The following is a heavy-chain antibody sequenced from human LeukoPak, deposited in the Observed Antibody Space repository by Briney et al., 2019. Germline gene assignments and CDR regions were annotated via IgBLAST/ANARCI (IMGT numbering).Heavy chain of an antibody. CDR2: IYYSGNT. V-gene: IGHV4-30-4*01. CDR1: GGTISSGDYY. Sequence: PSQTLSLTCTVSGGTISSGDYYWSWIRQPPGKGLEWIGYIYYSGNTNNNPSLKSRLTISVDTSKNQFSLKLTSVTAADTAVYYSARLPGMGDCSSTSCYALDAFTIWGQGTMVTVSS. CDR3: ARLPGMGDCSSTSCYALDAFTI. J-gene: IGHJ3*02. D-gene: IGHD2-2*01.